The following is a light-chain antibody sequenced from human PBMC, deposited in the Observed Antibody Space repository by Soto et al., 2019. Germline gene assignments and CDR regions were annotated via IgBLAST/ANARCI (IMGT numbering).Light chain of an antibody. Sequence: QSVLTQSPSASASLGASVKLTCTLSSGHSSNAIAWHQQQPGKGPRYLMKLNSDGSHSKGDGIPDRFSGSSSGAERYLTISSLQSEDEADYYCQTWGTGIHVFGTGTKLTVL. CDR2: LNSDGSH. V-gene: IGLV4-69*01. J-gene: IGLJ1*01. CDR1: SGHSSNA. CDR3: QTWGTGIHV.